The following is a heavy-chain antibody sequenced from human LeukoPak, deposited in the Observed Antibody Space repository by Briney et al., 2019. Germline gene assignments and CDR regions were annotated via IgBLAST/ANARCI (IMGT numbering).Heavy chain of an antibody. J-gene: IGHJ3*01. CDR2: IRSGGIDE. CDR1: TFTFSNYG. Sequence: GESLTLSCAASTFTFSNYGMHWVRQAPGKGLEWVAFIRSGGIDEYYADSVRGRFTISRDNAQKSLYLQINSLRGDDTALYYCVRGTRAFDVWGQGTMVTVSS. CDR3: VRGTRAFDV. V-gene: IGHV3-30*02.